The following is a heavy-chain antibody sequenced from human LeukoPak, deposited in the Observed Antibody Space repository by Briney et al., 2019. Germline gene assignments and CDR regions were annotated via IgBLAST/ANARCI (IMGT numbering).Heavy chain of an antibody. CDR3: ASTLGSPWELSLYYFDY. V-gene: IGHV4-39*01. D-gene: IGHD1-26*01. CDR2: IYYSGST. Sequence: SETLSLTCTVSGGSISSYYWGWIRQPPGKGLEWIGSIYYSGSTYYNPSLKSRVTISVDTSKNQFSLKLSSVTAADTAVYYCASTLGSPWELSLYYFDYWGQGTLVTVSS. J-gene: IGHJ4*02. CDR1: GGSISSYY.